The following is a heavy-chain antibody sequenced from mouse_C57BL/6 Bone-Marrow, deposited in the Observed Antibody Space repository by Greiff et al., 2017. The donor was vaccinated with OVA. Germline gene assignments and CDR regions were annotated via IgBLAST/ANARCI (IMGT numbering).Heavy chain of an antibody. CDR2: INPNNGGT. D-gene: IGHD1-1*01. CDR1: GYTFTDYY. CDR3: ASPPYYYGSSMLAFDY. Sequence: EVQLQQSGPELVKPGASVKISCKASGYTFTDYYMNWVKQSHGKSLEWIGDINPNNGGTSYNQKFKGKATLTVDKSSSTAYMELRSLTSEDSAVYYCASPPYYYGSSMLAFDYWGQGTTLTVSS. V-gene: IGHV1-26*01. J-gene: IGHJ2*01.